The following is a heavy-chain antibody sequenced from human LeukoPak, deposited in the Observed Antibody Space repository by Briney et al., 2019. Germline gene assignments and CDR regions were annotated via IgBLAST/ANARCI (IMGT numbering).Heavy chain of an antibody. J-gene: IGHJ4*02. CDR1: GGSISSGSYY. CDR3: ARDWGSAYYFDY. Sequence: PSETLSLTCTVSGGSISSGSYYWSWIRQPAGKGLEWIGRIYTSGSTNYNPSLKSRVTISVDTSKNQFSLKLSSVTAADTAVYYCARDWGSAYYFDYWGQGALVTVSS. CDR2: IYTSGST. V-gene: IGHV4-61*02. D-gene: IGHD3-16*01.